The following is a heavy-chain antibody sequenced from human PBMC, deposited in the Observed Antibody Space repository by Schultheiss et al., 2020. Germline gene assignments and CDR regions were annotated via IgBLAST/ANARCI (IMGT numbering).Heavy chain of an antibody. J-gene: IGHJ2*01. V-gene: IGHV3-21*01. D-gene: IGHD1-26*01. CDR3: ARDSGSYYEDWYFDL. CDR1: GFTFSSYS. CDR2: ISSSSSYI. Sequence: GESLKISCAASGFTFSSYSMNWVRQAPGKGLEWVSSISSSSSYIYYADSVKGRFTISRDNAKNSLYLQMNSLRAEDTAVYYCARDSGSYYEDWYFDLWGRGTLVTVSS.